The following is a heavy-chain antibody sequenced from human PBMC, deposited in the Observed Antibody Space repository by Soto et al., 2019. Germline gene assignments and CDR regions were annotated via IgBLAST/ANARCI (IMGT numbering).Heavy chain of an antibody. D-gene: IGHD3-22*01. V-gene: IGHV1-69*13. Sequence: GASVKVSCKASGGTFSSYAISWVRQAPGQGLEWMGGIIPIFGTANYAQKFQGRVTITADESTSTAYMELSSLRSEDTAVYYCARGRTGSSGYYYNYWGQGTMVTVYS. CDR3: ARGRTGSSGYYYNY. CDR2: IIPIFGTA. J-gene: IGHJ4*02. CDR1: GGTFSSYA.